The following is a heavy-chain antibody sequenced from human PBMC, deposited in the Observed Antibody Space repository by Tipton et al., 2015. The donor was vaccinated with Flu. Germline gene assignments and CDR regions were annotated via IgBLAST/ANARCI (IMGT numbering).Heavy chain of an antibody. CDR3: ARGRDYVYYHAMDA. CDR2: INWNSGNI. J-gene: IGHJ6*02. CDR1: GFNFDNYG. Sequence: SLRLSCAASGFNFDNYGMNWVRQVPGRGLEWVSGINWNSGNIAYGDSVKGRFTISRDTAKNSLYLQMNSLRAEDTALYFCARGRDYVYYHAMDAWGQGTTVTVSS. V-gene: IGHV3-20*04. D-gene: IGHD3-10*02.